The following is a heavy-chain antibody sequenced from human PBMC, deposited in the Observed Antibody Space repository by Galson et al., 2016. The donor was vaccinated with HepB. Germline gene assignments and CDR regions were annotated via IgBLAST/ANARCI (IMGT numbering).Heavy chain of an antibody. J-gene: IGHJ6*02. CDR2: IIPIFGTA. CDR1: GGTFSSHA. CDR3: ARGGYYASGYGMDV. Sequence: SVKVSCKASGGTFSSHAISWVRQAPGQGLEWMGGIIPIFGTASYAQKFQGRVTITADESTSTAYMELSSLRSEDTAVYYCARGGYYASGYGMDVWGQGTTVTVSS. V-gene: IGHV1-69*13. D-gene: IGHD3-10*01.